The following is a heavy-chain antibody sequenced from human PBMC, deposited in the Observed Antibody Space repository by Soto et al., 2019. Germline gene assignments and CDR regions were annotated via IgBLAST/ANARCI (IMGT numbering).Heavy chain of an antibody. D-gene: IGHD3-16*01. V-gene: IGHV3-30*04. CDR2: ISPDGKNE. J-gene: IGHJ4*02. CDR3: ARGLLNFLGEDL. CDR1: GLTLSNSA. Sequence: PGGSLRLSCVASGLTLSNSAIHWVRQAPGKGLEWVALISPDGKNEYYVDSVKGRFTISRDNSNNTVYLQMNSLGLEDTAVYFCARGLLNFLGEDLWGQGTLVTVSS.